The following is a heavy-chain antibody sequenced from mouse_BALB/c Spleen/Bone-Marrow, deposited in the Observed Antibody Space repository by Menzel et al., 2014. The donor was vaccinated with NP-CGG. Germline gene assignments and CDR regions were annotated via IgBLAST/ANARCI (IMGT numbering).Heavy chain of an antibody. D-gene: IGHD1-1*01. Sequence: EVQLQESGPELVKPGASMKISCKASGYSFTGYTMNWVKQIHGKNLEWIGLINPYNDNTNYNQKFEGRATLIVDKSSSTAYMELLSLTSEDSAVYYCARSGTVVGTYYFDYWGQGTTLTVSS. J-gene: IGHJ2*01. CDR2: INPYNDNT. CDR3: ARSGTVVGTYYFDY. V-gene: IGHV1-37*01. CDR1: GYSFTGYT.